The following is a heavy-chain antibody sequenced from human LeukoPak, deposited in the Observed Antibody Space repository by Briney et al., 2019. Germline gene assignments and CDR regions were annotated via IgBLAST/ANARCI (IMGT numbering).Heavy chain of an antibody. CDR2: INPNSGGT. CDR1: GHTFTGYY. Sequence: GASVKVSCKASGHTFTGYYMHWVRQAPGQGLEWMGWINPNSGGTNYAQKFQGRVTMTRDTSISTAYMELSRLRSDDTAVYYCARLSHHSSGWYGGWFDPWGQGTLVTVSS. V-gene: IGHV1-2*02. D-gene: IGHD6-19*01. CDR3: ARLSHHSSGWYGGWFDP. J-gene: IGHJ5*02.